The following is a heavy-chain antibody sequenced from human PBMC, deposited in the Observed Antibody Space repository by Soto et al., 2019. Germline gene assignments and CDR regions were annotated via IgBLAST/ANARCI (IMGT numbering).Heavy chain of an antibody. CDR3: ASGIQLWLRRINNGYSG. V-gene: IGHV1-69*12. CDR2: IIPMFGTA. Sequence: QVQLVQSGAEVKKPESSVKVSCKAPGGTFSTYAISWVRQAPGQGLEWMGGIIPMFGTANYAQRFQDRVTITAFESTDTVDMELSSLRSEDTAVYFCASGIQLWLRRINNGYSGWGQGTLVTVSS. J-gene: IGHJ4*02. CDR1: GGTFSTYA. D-gene: IGHD5-18*01.